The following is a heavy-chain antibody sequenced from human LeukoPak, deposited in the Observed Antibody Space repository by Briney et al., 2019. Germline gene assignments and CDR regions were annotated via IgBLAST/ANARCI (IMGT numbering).Heavy chain of an antibody. V-gene: IGHV4-61*02. J-gene: IGHJ3*02. CDR2: IYTSGST. Sequence: PSETLSLTCTVSGGSISSGSYYWSWIRQPAGKGLEWIGRIYTSGSTNYNPSLKSRVTISVDTSKNQFSLKLSSVTAADTAVYYCARGLYDFWSGSNDAFDIWGQGTMVTVSS. D-gene: IGHD3-3*01. CDR1: GGSISSGSYY. CDR3: ARGLYDFWSGSNDAFDI.